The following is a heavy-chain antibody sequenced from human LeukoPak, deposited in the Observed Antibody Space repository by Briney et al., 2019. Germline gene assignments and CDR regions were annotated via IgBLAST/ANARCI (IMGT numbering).Heavy chain of an antibody. CDR1: GGTFTSYA. CDR3: ARDQGYSYPLNWFDP. Sequence: GASVKVSFKASGGTFTSYAISWVRQAPGQGLEWMGGIIPIFGTANYAQKFQGRVTITTDESTSTAYMELSSLRSEDTAVYYCARDQGYSYPLNWFDPWGQGTLVTVSA. CDR2: IIPIFGTA. D-gene: IGHD5-18*01. J-gene: IGHJ5*02. V-gene: IGHV1-69*05.